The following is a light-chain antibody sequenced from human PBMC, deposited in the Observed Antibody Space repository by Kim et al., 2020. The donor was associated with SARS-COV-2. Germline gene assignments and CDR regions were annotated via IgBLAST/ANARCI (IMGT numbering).Light chain of an antibody. CDR2: GAS. CDR1: QSVGSN. CDR3: QQYTNGPAIT. Sequence: EILMTQSPATLSVSPGERATLSCRASQSVGSNLAWYQQKPGQAPRLLIYGASTRATDIPARFSGSGSGTEFTLTISSLQSEDSAVYYCQQYTNGPAITFGQGTRLEIK. J-gene: IGKJ5*01. V-gene: IGKV3-15*01.